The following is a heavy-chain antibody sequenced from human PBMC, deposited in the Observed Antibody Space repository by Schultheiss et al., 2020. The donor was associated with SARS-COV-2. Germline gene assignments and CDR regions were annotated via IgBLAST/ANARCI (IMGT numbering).Heavy chain of an antibody. CDR3: AREAYYGSGSPTLYVDY. V-gene: IGHV3-30*04. D-gene: IGHD3-10*01. CDR2: SSYDGSRK. CDR1: GFTFSSYA. J-gene: IGHJ4*02. Sequence: GGSLRLSCAASGFTFSSYAMHWVRQAPGKGLEWVAVSSYDGSRKYYADSVKGRFTTSRDNSTNTVSLQMNSLRAEDTAVYYCAREAYYGSGSPTLYVDYWGQGTLVTVSS.